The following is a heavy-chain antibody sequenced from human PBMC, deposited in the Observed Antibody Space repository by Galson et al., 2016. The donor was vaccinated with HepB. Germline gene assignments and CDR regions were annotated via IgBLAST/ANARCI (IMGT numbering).Heavy chain of an antibody. Sequence: SLRLSCAASGFTFGDYAMSWFRQAPGKGLEWVACIRNRAYGETTHYAASVKARFSISRDDSKNIAYLQMNSLKTEDTDIYYCTRDGNGQPLGSGYFDYWGQGTLVTVSS. CDR1: GFTFGDYA. D-gene: IGHD1-1*01. CDR2: IRNRAYGETT. V-gene: IGHV3-49*03. CDR3: TRDGNGQPLGSGYFDY. J-gene: IGHJ4*02.